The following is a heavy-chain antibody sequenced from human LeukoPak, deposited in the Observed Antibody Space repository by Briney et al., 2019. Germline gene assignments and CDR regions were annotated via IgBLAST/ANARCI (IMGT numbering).Heavy chain of an antibody. J-gene: IGHJ1*01. D-gene: IGHD1-1*01. CDR3: AKVELNWNDEYFQH. CDR1: GFTVSSNY. Sequence: GGSLRLSCAASGFTVSSNYMSWVRQAPGKGLEWVSVIYSGVSTYYADSVKGRFTISRDNSKNTLYLQMNSLRAEDTAVYYCAKVELNWNDEYFQHWGQGTLVTVSS. V-gene: IGHV3-53*01. CDR2: IYSGVST.